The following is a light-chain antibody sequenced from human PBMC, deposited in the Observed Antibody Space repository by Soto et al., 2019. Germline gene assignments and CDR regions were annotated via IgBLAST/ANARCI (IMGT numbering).Light chain of an antibody. Sequence: DIQMTQSPSTLSASVGDRVTITCRASQGISSWLAWYQQKPGKAPKVLIYDASSLESGVPSRFSGSGSGTEFSLTISSLQPDDFATYYCQQYNHYWTFGQGTRVKIK. J-gene: IGKJ1*01. V-gene: IGKV1-5*01. CDR3: QQYNHYWT. CDR2: DAS. CDR1: QGISSW.